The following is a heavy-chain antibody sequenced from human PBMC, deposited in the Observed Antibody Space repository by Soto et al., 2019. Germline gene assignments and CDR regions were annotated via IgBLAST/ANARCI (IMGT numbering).Heavy chain of an antibody. CDR1: GGSFSGYY. V-gene: IGHV4-34*01. CDR2: INHSGST. Sequence: SETLSLTCAVYGGSFSGYYWSWIRQPPGKGLEWIGEINHSGSTNYNPSLKSRVTISVDTSKNQFSLKLSSVTAADTAVYYCARGWGWRVVVAAPNLDVWGQGTTVTVSS. CDR3: ARGWGWRVVVAAPNLDV. J-gene: IGHJ6*02. D-gene: IGHD2-15*01.